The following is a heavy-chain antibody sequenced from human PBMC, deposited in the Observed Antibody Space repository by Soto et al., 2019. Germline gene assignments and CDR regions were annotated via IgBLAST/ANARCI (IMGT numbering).Heavy chain of an antibody. CDR1: GGFISCSY. Sequence: SAELCHTNTGCGGFISCSYWSWSRQPPGKGLEWIGYIYDSGSTYYNSSLKSRVTMSVDTSKNQFSLKLSSVTAANMAVYYFARQLIYWGQVTPLTVS. D-gene: IGHD2-2*01. V-gene: IGHV4-59*04. J-gene: IGHJ1*01. CDR3: ARQLIY. CDR2: IYDSGST.